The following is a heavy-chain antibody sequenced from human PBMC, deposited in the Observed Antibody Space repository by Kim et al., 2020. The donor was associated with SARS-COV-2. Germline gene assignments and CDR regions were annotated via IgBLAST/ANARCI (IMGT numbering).Heavy chain of an antibody. D-gene: IGHD6-19*01. J-gene: IGHJ4*02. CDR3: ARDVGYSSGWDHYFDY. CDR2: IIPIFGTA. Sequence: SVKVSCKASGGTFSSYAISWVRQAPGQGLEWMGGIIPIFGTANYAQKFQGRVTITADESTSTAYMELSSLRSEDTAVYYCARDVGYSSGWDHYFDYWGQGTLVTVSS. CDR1: GGTFSSYA. V-gene: IGHV1-69*13.